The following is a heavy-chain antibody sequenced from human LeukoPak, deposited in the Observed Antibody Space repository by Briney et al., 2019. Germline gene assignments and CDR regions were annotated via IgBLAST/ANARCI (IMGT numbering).Heavy chain of an antibody. CDR1: GYTFTSYY. D-gene: IGHD3-22*01. CDR2: INPSGGST. J-gene: IGHJ3*02. V-gene: IGHV1-46*01. CDR3: ARGYYYDSSDYYYRDAFDI. Sequence: GASVKVSCKASGYTFTSYYMHWVRQAPGQGLEWMGIINPSGGSTSYAQKFQGRVTMTRDMSTSTVYMELSSLRSEDTAVYYCARGYYYDSSDYYYRDAFDIWGQGTMVTVSS.